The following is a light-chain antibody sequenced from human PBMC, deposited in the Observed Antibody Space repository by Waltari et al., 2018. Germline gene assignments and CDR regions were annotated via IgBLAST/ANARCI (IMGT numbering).Light chain of an antibody. CDR3: QQYSNWPYT. J-gene: IGKJ2*01. CDR2: GAS. CDR1: PSVNSN. V-gene: IGKV3-15*01. Sequence: EIVMTQSPATLSVSPGERATLSCRASPSVNSNLAWYQQKPGQALRLLIYGASTRATGIPGRFGGSGSGTEFTLTISRLQSEDFAVYYCQQYSNWPYTFGQGTKLEIK.